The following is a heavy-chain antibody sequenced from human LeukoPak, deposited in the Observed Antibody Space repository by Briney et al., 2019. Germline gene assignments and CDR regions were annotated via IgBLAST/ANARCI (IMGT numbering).Heavy chain of an antibody. J-gene: IGHJ3*02. Sequence: PSETLSLTCTVSGGSISSYYWSWIRQPPGKGLEWIGYIYYSGSTNYNPSLKSRVTISVDTSKNQFFLKPSSVTAADTAVYYCARRSRMTTIDAFDIWGQGTMVTASS. V-gene: IGHV4-59*08. D-gene: IGHD5-24*01. CDR1: GGSISSYY. CDR2: IYYSGST. CDR3: ARRSRMTTIDAFDI.